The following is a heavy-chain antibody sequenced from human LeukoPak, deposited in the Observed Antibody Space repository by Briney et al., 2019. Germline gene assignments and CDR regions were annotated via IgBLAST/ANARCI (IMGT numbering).Heavy chain of an antibody. CDR2: IIPKFGTG. CDR1: GDTFSIYT. CDR3: AREGSYYAFNWFDP. Sequence: SVNVSCKASGDTFSIYTISWVRQAPGQGLEWMGGIIPKFGTGNYAQKFQGRVTITADANTNTAYMELNSLRSEDTAVYYCAREGSYYAFNWFDPWGQGTLVTVSS. V-gene: IGHV1-69*13. J-gene: IGHJ5*02. D-gene: IGHD1-26*01.